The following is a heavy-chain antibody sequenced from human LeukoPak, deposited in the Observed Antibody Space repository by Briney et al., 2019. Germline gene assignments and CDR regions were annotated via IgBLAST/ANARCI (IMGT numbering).Heavy chain of an antibody. Sequence: KPSETLSLTCAVSGYSIRSGYYWGWVRQPPGEGLEWIGSIYHSGSTYYNPSLRSRVTISVDTSKNQFSLKMRSVIAADTAVYYCASIGVYYFWSGYYPVYWYFDLWGRGTLVSVSS. D-gene: IGHD3-3*01. CDR3: ASIGVYYFWSGYYPVYWYFDL. V-gene: IGHV4-38-2*01. CDR2: IYHSGST. CDR1: GYSIRSGYY. J-gene: IGHJ2*01.